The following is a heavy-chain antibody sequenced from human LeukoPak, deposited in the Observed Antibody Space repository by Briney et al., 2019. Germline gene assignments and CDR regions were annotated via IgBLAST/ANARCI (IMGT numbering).Heavy chain of an antibody. CDR3: ASSQQQLGYFDY. J-gene: IGHJ4*02. CDR2: ISAYNGNT. Sequence: ASVKVSCKASGYTFTSYGISWVRQAPGQGLEWMGWISAYNGNTNYAQTLQRRVTMTTDTSTSTAYMALRSLRSDDTAVYYCASSQQQLGYFDYWGQGTLVTVSS. V-gene: IGHV1-18*01. CDR1: GYTFTSYG. D-gene: IGHD6-13*01.